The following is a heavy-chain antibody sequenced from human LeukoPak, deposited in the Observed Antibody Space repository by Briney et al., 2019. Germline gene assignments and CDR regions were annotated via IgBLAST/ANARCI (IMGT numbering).Heavy chain of an antibody. CDR3: ARDLPVQLGPHVDAFDI. CDR1: GYSISNGYY. V-gene: IGHV4-38-2*02. CDR2: IYHSGST. D-gene: IGHD1-1*01. J-gene: IGHJ3*02. Sequence: SETLSLTCSISGYSISNGYYWGWIRQPPGKGLEWIGSIYHSGSTYYNPSLESRVTISVDTSKNQFSLKLSSVTAADTAVYYCARDLPVQLGPHVDAFDIWGQGTMVTVS.